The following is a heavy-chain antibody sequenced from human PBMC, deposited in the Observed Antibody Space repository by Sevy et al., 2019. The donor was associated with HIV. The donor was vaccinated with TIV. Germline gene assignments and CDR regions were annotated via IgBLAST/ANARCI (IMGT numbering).Heavy chain of an antibody. CDR2: ISSSSSYI. V-gene: IGHV3-21*01. Sequence: GGSLRLSCAASGFTFSSYAMNWVRQAPGKGLEWVSSISSSSSYIYYADSVKGRFTISRDNAKNSLYLQMNSLGAEDTAVYYCARDRERYCSSTSCYILTGRGYYYYGMDVWGQGTTVTVSS. CDR1: GFTFSSYA. D-gene: IGHD2-2*02. CDR3: ARDRERYCSSTSCYILTGRGYYYYGMDV. J-gene: IGHJ6*02.